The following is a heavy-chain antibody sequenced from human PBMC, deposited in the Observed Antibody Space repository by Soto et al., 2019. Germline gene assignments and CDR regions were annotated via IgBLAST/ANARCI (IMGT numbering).Heavy chain of an antibody. CDR1: GFTSSSYA. D-gene: IGHD3-22*01. J-gene: IGHJ6*02. Sequence: GGSLRLSCAASGFTSSSYAMSWVRQAPGKGLEWVSAISGSGGSTYYADSVKGRFTISRDNSKNTLYLQMNSLRAEDTAVYYCAANRGYNYYYGMDVWGQGTTVTVS. V-gene: IGHV3-23*01. CDR2: ISGSGGST. CDR3: AANRGYNYYYGMDV.